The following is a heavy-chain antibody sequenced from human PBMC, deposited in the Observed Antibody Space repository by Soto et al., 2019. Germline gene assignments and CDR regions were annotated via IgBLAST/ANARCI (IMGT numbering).Heavy chain of an antibody. J-gene: IGHJ6*02. D-gene: IGHD6-19*01. CDR3: ARDQLFGSRWYSFASYYAIDV. CDR1: GFTFSIYA. CDR2: ISYDGSNK. V-gene: IGHV3-30-3*01. Sequence: GGSLRLSCAASGFTFSIYAMHCVRQAPGKGLEWVAVISYDGSNKYYADSVKGRFTISRDNSKNTLYLQMNILRAEDTAVYYCARDQLFGSRWYSFASYYAIDVWGQGTTVTVSS.